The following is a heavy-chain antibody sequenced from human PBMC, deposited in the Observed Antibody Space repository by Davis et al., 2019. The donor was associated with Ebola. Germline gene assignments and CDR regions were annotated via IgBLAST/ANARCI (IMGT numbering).Heavy chain of an antibody. J-gene: IGHJ6*02. V-gene: IGHV3-72*01. CDR2: SRNKENRYST. D-gene: IGHD2-2*01. CDR1: GFPFSFYF. Sequence: GGSLRLSCAVSGFPFSFYFMDWVRLTPGKGLEWVGLSRNKENRYSTEYAASVRGRFTISRDDSKESLYLQMNSLRTEDTAVYYCAKELIPPIVLVPAAMLSYYGMDVWGQGTTVTVSS. CDR3: AKELIPPIVLVPAAMLSYYGMDV.